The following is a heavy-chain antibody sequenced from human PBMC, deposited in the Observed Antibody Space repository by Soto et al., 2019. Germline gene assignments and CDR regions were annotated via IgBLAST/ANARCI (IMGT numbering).Heavy chain of an antibody. V-gene: IGHV5-51*01. CDR1: GYSFTSYW. D-gene: IGHD3-10*01. J-gene: IGHJ4*02. CDR3: ARARLWFGDLSPFDY. CDR2: IYPGDSDT. Sequence: PGESLKISCKGSGYSFTSYWIGWVRQMPGKGLEWMGIIYPGDSDTRYSPSFQGQVTISADKSISTAYLQWSSLKASDTAMYYCARARLWFGDLSPFDYWGQGTLVTVPQ.